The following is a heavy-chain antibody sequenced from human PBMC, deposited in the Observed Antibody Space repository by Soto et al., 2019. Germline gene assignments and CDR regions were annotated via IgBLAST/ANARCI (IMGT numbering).Heavy chain of an antibody. CDR3: ARDKGRGGYSYGYYYYYGMDV. CDR2: INPSGGST. D-gene: IGHD5-18*01. J-gene: IGHJ6*02. Sequence: ASVKVSCEASGYTFTSYYMHWVRQAPGQGLEWMGIINPSGGSTSYAQKFQGRVTMTRDTSTSTVYMELSSLRSEDTAVYYCARDKGRGGYSYGYYYYYGMDVWGQGTTVTVSS. CDR1: GYTFTSYY. V-gene: IGHV1-46*01.